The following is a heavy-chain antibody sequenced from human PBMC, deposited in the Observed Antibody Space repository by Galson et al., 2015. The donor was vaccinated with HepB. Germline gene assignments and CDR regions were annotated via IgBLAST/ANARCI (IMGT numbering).Heavy chain of an antibody. CDR1: GYTFTSYG. Sequence: SVKVSCKASGYTFTSYGISWVRQAPGQGLEWMGWISAYNGNTNYAQKLQGRVTMTTDTSTSTAYMELRSLRSDDTAVYYCAREGEAVNWNYEYYYYYGMDVWGQGTTVTVSS. D-gene: IGHD1-7*01. CDR2: ISAYNGNT. V-gene: IGHV1-18*04. CDR3: AREGEAVNWNYEYYYYYGMDV. J-gene: IGHJ6*02.